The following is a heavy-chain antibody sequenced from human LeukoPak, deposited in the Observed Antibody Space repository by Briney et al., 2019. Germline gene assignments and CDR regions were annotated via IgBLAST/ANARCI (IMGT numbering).Heavy chain of an antibody. Sequence: ASVKVSCKASGYTFTGYYMHWVRQAPGQGLEWMGWINPNSGGTNYAQKFQGRVTMTRDTSISTAYMELSRLRSDDTAVYYCARYPHPQQLVQIDYWGQGTLVTVSS. CDR3: ARYPHPQQLVQIDY. CDR1: GYTFTGYY. J-gene: IGHJ4*02. V-gene: IGHV1-2*02. D-gene: IGHD6-13*01. CDR2: INPNSGGT.